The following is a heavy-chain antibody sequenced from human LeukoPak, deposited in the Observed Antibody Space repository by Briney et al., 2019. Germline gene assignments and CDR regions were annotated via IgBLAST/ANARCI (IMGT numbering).Heavy chain of an antibody. Sequence: PGGSLRLSCAASGFTFDDYAMHWVRQAPGKGLEWVSLISGDGGSTYYADSVKGRFTISRDNSKNSLYLQMNSLRTEDTALYYCAKLPRSEAATDYFDYWGQGTLVTVSS. CDR1: GFTFDDYA. CDR3: AKLPRSEAATDYFDY. V-gene: IGHV3-43*02. D-gene: IGHD6-13*01. J-gene: IGHJ4*02. CDR2: ISGDGGST.